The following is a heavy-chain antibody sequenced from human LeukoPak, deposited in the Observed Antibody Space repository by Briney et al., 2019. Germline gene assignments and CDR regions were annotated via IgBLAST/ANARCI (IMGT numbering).Heavy chain of an antibody. J-gene: IGHJ4*02. CDR3: ARDPRIAAAGYFDY. D-gene: IGHD6-13*01. V-gene: IGHV3-21*01. CDR2: ISRSSYI. CDR1: GFTFSSYS. Sequence: PGGSLRLSCAASGFTFSSYSMNWVRQAPGKGLEWVSSISRSSYIYYADSVKGRFTISRDNAKNSLYLQMNSLRAEDTAVYYCARDPRIAAAGYFDYWGQGTLVTVSS.